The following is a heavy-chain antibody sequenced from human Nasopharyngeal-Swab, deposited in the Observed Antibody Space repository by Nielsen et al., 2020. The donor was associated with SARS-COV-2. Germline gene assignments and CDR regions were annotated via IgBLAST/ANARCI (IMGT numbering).Heavy chain of an antibody. J-gene: IGHJ6*03. Sequence: SETLSLTCAVSGYSISSGYYWGWIRQPPGKGLEWIGSIYHSGSTYYSPSLKSQVTISVDTSKNQFSLKLSSVTAADTAVYYCARRTRYSNYAYYYMDVWGKGTTVTVSS. CDR3: ARRTRYSNYAYYYMDV. D-gene: IGHD4-11*01. V-gene: IGHV4-38-2*01. CDR1: GYSISSGYY. CDR2: IYHSGST.